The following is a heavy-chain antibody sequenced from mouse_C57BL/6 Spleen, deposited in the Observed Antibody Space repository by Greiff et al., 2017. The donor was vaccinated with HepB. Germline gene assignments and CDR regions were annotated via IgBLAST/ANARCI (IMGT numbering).Heavy chain of an antibody. CDR3: ARVRGGAMDY. J-gene: IGHJ4*01. V-gene: IGHV5-4*01. CDR1: GFTFSSYA. Sequence: EVHLVESGGGLVKPGGSLKLSCAASGFTFSSYAMSWVRQTPEKRLEWVATISDGGSYTYYPDNVKGRFTISRDNAKNNLYLQMSHLKSEDTAMYYCARVRGGAMDYWGQGTSVTVSS. CDR2: ISDGGSYT.